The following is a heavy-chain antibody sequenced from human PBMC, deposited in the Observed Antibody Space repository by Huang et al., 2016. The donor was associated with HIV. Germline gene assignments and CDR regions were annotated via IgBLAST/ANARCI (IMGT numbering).Heavy chain of an antibody. V-gene: IGHV4-59*01. Sequence: GGSSQMYYWSWVRQSPGKGLEWIGYIYYTGDTNYSPSLKSRVTILHDSSKNQCSLKLSSVTAADTAVYYCARAFPSGALDYWGQGTLVTVSS. CDR1: GGSSQMYY. J-gene: IGHJ4*02. CDR2: IYYTGDT. CDR3: ARAFPSGALDY.